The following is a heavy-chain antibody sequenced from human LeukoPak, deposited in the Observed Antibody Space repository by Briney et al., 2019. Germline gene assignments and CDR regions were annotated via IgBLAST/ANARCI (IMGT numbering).Heavy chain of an antibody. CDR2: INHSGST. Sequence: SETLSLTCTVSGYSISSGYYWGWIRQPPGKGLEWFGRINHSGSTYYNPSLMSRVTISVDTSKNKFSLKLSSVTAADTAVYYCARDVPGSGSYYKRPHYYDYYMDVWGKGTTVTVSS. V-gene: IGHV4-38-2*02. J-gene: IGHJ6*03. D-gene: IGHD3-10*01. CDR3: ARDVPGSGSYYKRPHYYDYYMDV. CDR1: GYSISSGYY.